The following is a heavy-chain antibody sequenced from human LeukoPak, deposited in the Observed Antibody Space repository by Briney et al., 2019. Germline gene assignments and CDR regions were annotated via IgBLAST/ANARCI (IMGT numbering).Heavy chain of an antibody. Sequence: GESLRLSCAASGVSVSSNFMIWVRQAPGKGLEWVSLIYSGGETSYADSVKGRFSISRDNSKNTLYLQMNSLRVEDTAVYYCTRDPPAVAINTYAWGQGTLVTVSS. CDR3: TRDPPAVAINTYA. CDR1: GVSVSSNF. CDR2: IYSGGET. V-gene: IGHV3-66*01. J-gene: IGHJ5*02. D-gene: IGHD6-13*01.